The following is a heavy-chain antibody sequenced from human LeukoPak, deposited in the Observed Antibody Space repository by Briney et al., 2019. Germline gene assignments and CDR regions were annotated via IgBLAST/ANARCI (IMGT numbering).Heavy chain of an antibody. Sequence: PSETLSLTCAVYGGSFSGYYWSWIRQPPGKGLEWIGEINHSGSTNYNPSLKSRVTISVDTSKNQFSLKLSSVTAADTAAYYCARGPRNIVVVPAEGYFDYWGQGTLVTVSS. V-gene: IGHV4-34*01. CDR1: GGSFSGYY. J-gene: IGHJ4*02. D-gene: IGHD2-2*01. CDR2: INHSGST. CDR3: ARGPRNIVVVPAEGYFDY.